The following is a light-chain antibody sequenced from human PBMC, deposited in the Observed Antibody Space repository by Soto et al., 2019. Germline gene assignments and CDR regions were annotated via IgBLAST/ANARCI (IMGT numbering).Light chain of an antibody. J-gene: IGKJ1*01. CDR2: AAS. CDR3: QQYGTSPWA. CDR1: QSVGRNY. Sequence: EIVLTQFPGTLSLSPGERATLSCRASQSVGRNYVAWYQQKPGQAPRVIIYAASNRASGIPDRFSGSGSGSDVTLTISRLEPEDFAVDYCQQYGTSPWAFGQGTKVEIK. V-gene: IGKV3-20*01.